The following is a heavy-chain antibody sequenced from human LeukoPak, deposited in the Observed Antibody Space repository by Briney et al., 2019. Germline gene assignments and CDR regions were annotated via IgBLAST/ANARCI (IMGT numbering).Heavy chain of an antibody. CDR2: IIPILGIA. Sequence: ASVKVSCKASGSTFSSYASSWVRQAPGQGLEWMGRIIPILGIANYAQNFQGRVTITADKSTSTAYMELRSLRSEDTAVYYCAIRAHVVSAGAFDIWGQGTMVTVSS. D-gene: IGHD3-22*01. V-gene: IGHV1-69*04. CDR1: GSTFSSYA. CDR3: AIRAHVVSAGAFDI. J-gene: IGHJ3*02.